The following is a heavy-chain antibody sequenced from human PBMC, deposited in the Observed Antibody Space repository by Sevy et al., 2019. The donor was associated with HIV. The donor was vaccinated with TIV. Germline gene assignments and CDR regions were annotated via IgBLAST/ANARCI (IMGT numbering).Heavy chain of an antibody. CDR1: GFTFDDYA. J-gene: IGHJ3*02. CDR3: AKDRSYCGGDCYSKITAATDAFDI. D-gene: IGHD2-21*02. Sequence: GGSLRLSCAASGFTFDDYAMHWVRQAPGKGLEWVSGISWNSGSIGYADSVKGRFTISRDKAKNSLYLQMNSPRAEDTALYYCAKDRSYCGGDCYSKITAATDAFDIWGQGTMVTVSS. V-gene: IGHV3-9*01. CDR2: ISWNSGSI.